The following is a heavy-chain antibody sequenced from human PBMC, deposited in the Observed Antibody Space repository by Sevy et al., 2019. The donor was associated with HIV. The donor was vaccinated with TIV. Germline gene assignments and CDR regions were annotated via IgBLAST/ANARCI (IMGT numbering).Heavy chain of an antibody. V-gene: IGHV3-9*01. Sequence: GGSLRLSCAASGFIFDDYAMYWVRQAPGTGLEWVSGISWDTVNIGYADSVKGRFTISRDNAKNSLYLQMNSLRAEDTALYYCTKDKRRYDILTRGGYFDYWGQGTLVTVSS. CDR2: ISWDTVNI. D-gene: IGHD3-9*01. CDR3: TKDKRRYDILTRGGYFDY. CDR1: GFIFDDYA. J-gene: IGHJ4*02.